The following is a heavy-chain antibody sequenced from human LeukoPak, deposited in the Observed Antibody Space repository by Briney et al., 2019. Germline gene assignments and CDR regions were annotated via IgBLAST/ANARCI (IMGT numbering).Heavy chain of an antibody. D-gene: IGHD5-12*01. Sequence: ASVKVSCKASGYTCTSYGISWVRQAPGQGLEWMGWISAYNGNTNYAQKLQGRVTMTTDTSTSTAYMELRSLRSDDTAVYYCARDLLSGYDPYEAFDYWGQGTLVTVSS. CDR1: GYTCTSYG. V-gene: IGHV1-18*01. CDR3: ARDLLSGYDPYEAFDY. J-gene: IGHJ4*02. CDR2: ISAYNGNT.